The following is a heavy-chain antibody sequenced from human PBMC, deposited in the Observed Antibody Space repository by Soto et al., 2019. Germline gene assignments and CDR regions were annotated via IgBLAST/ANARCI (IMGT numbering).Heavy chain of an antibody. CDR1: GGSVTSGHY. D-gene: IGHD3-22*01. J-gene: IGHJ6*02. Sequence: ETLSLTCAVSGGSVTSGHYWDWIRQPPGKGLEWIGSIHHSGSTYYNPSLKSRVTISVDTSKNQLSLKLRSVTAADTAVYYCARSYDSSAYFPNYYYGMDVWGQGTTVTVSS. V-gene: IGHV4-38-2*01. CDR3: ARSYDSSAYFPNYYYGMDV. CDR2: IHHSGST.